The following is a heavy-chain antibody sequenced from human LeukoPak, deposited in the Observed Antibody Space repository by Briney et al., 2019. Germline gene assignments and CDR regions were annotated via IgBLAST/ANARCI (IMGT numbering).Heavy chain of an antibody. CDR3: AKGHDYSGPQAFDV. CDR1: GFSFSTYG. V-gene: IGHV3-30*02. Sequence: GGSLRLSCAASGFSFSTYGMHWVRQAPGKGLEWLSFIRFEGTNKYYADSVKGRFTISRDNSKNTLYLQMSSLRADDAAVYYCAKGHDYSGPQAFDVWGQGTMVTVSS. D-gene: IGHD3-16*01. CDR2: IRFEGTNK. J-gene: IGHJ3*01.